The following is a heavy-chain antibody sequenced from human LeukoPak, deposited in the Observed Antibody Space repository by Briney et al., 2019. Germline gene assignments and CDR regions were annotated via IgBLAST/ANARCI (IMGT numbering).Heavy chain of an antibody. V-gene: IGHV1-18*01. D-gene: IGHD1-1*01. J-gene: IGHJ6*02. CDR1: GYTFTSYG. CDR3: ARDEPYRYYYYGVDV. CDR2: ISAYNGNT. Sequence: ASVKVSCKASGYTFTSYGISWVRQAPGQGLEWMGWISAYNGNTNYAQKLQGRVTMTTDTSTSTAYMELRSLRSDDTAVYYCARDEPYRYYYYGVDVWGQGTTVTVSS.